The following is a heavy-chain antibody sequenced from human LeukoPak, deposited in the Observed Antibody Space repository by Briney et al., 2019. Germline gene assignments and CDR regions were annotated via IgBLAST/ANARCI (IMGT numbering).Heavy chain of an antibody. CDR2: IYYSGST. J-gene: IGHJ4*02. V-gene: IGHV4-39*01. CDR1: GGSISSSSHY. Sequence: PSETLSLTCTVSGGSISSSSHYWGWIRQPPGKGLEWIGSIYYSGSTYYNPSLKSRVTISVDTSKNQFSLKLSSVTAADTAVYYCARAPYYYDSSGYYWLRAPFDYWGQGTLVTVSS. D-gene: IGHD3-22*01. CDR3: ARAPYYYDSSGYYWLRAPFDY.